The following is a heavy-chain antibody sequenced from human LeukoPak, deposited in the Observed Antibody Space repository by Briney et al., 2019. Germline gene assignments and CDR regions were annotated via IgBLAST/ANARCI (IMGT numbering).Heavy chain of an antibody. Sequence: GGSLRLSCAASGFSFSSYEMNWVRQAPGKGLEWVAYISSGGSSIYYAGSVKGRFTISRDHAKNSLYLQMKCLGAEDTAIYYCATVGRSARPGYWGQGTLVTVSS. V-gene: IGHV3-48*03. CDR3: ATVGRSARPGY. D-gene: IGHD6-6*01. CDR2: ISSGGSSI. J-gene: IGHJ4*02. CDR1: GFSFSSYE.